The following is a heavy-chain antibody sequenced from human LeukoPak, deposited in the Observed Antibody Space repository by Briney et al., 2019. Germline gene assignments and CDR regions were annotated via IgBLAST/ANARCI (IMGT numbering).Heavy chain of an antibody. J-gene: IGHJ4*02. CDR1: GGSISSSSYY. D-gene: IGHD2-8*02. V-gene: IGHV4-39*07. CDR3: ARDSEVGVYYVTY. CDR2: IYYSGST. Sequence: SETLSLTCAVYGGSISSSSYYWGWIRQPPGKGLEWIGSIYYSGSTYYNPSLKSRVTISVDTSKNQFSLKLSSVTAADTAVYYCARDSEVGVYYVTYWGQGTLVTVSS.